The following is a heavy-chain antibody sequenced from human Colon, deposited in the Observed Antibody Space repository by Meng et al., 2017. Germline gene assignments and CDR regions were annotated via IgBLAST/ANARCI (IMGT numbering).Heavy chain of an antibody. CDR3: ARDYYGSGSYYGGYWYFDL. J-gene: IGHJ2*01. Sequence: LRLSCTVSGGSISSGGYYWSWIRQHPGKGLEWIGYIYYSGSTYYNPSLKSRVTISVDTSKNQFSLKLSSVTAADTAVYYCARDYYGSGSYYGGYWYFDLWGRGTLVTVSS. CDR2: IYYSGST. V-gene: IGHV4-31*03. CDR1: GGSISSGGYY. D-gene: IGHD3-10*01.